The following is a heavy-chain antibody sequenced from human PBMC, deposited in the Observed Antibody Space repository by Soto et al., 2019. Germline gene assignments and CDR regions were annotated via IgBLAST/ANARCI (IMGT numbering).Heavy chain of an antibody. D-gene: IGHD1-26*01. V-gene: IGHV1-3*01. J-gene: IGHJ4*02. CDR2: INAGNGNT. Sequence: QVQLVQSGAEVKKPGASVKVSCKASGYSFTSYAMHWVRQAPGQRLEWMGWINAGNGNTKYSQKFQGRVTITRDTSASTAARELSSLRSEDTAVYYCAGGASPLIAYGGKGTLVTVAS. CDR1: GYSFTSYA. CDR3: AGGASPLIAY.